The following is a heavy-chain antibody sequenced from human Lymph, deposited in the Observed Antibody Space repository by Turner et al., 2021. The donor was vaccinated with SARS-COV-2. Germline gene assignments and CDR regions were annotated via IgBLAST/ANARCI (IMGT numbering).Heavy chain of an antibody. CDR2: IYSGGTT. CDR3: ARDLGNYGMDV. CDR1: GIIVSRNY. J-gene: IGHJ6*02. D-gene: IGHD2-15*01. Sequence: EVQLVETGGGLIQPGGSLRLSCAASGIIVSRNYMNWVRQAPGKGLEWVSVIYSGGTTYYADSVKGRFTISRDTSKNTLYLQMNSLRVADTAVYYCARDLGNYGMDVWGQGTTVTVS. V-gene: IGHV3-53*02.